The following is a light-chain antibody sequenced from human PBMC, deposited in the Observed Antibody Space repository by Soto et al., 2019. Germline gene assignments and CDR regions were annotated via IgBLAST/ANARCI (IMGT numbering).Light chain of an antibody. J-gene: IGKJ2*01. CDR3: QHYNYWPYT. V-gene: IGKV3-20*01. CDR2: ATS. Sequence: EIVLTQSPGTLSLSPGERATLSCRASQSVDSTYLAWYQQKPGQAPSLLIYATSSRATGIPDRFSGSGSGTDFTLTINSLQSEDFAVYYCQHYNYWPYTFGQGTKVDI. CDR1: QSVDSTY.